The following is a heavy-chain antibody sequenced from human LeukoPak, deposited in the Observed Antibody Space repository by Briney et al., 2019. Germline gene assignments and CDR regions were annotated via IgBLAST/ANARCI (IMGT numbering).Heavy chain of an antibody. CDR1: GGSFSGYY. J-gene: IGHJ3*02. CDR3: ARVDRYSYYYDSSGYYSDAFDI. CDR2: INHSGST. D-gene: IGHD3-22*01. Sequence: SETLSLTCAVYGGSFSGYYWSGIRQPPGKGLEWIGEINHSGSTNYNPSLKSRVTISVDTSKNQLSLKLSSVTAADTAVYYCARVDRYSYYYDSSGYYSDAFDIWGQGTMVTVSS. V-gene: IGHV4-34*01.